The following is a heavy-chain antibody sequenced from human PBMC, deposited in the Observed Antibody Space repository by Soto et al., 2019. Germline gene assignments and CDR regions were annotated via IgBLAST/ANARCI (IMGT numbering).Heavy chain of an antibody. CDR2: ICYSGST. V-gene: IGHV4-59*01. CDR1: GGSISSYY. Sequence: SETLSLTCTVSGGSISSYYWSWIRQPPGKGREWIGYICYSGSTNYNPSLKRRATIPVDTSKTQSSLKLSSVTAAATAVYYCARCYYDFWSGYYHPTTNWFDPWGQGTLVTVSA. CDR3: ARCYYDFWSGYYHPTTNWFDP. J-gene: IGHJ5*02. D-gene: IGHD3-3*01.